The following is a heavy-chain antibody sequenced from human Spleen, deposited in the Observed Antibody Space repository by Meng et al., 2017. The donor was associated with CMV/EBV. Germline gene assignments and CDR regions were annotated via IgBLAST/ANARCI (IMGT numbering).Heavy chain of an antibody. Sequence: SGFNFSKYAMSWVRQAPGKGLEWVSVIYTGGGSTYYADSVKGRLTISRDDSKNTVYLQMNSMRAEDTAVYYCAKIARTGGTLWYFDYWGQGTLVTVSS. D-gene: IGHD2-21*01. V-gene: IGHV3-23*03. CDR1: GFNFSKYA. CDR2: IYTGGGST. CDR3: AKIARTGGTLWYFDY. J-gene: IGHJ4*02.